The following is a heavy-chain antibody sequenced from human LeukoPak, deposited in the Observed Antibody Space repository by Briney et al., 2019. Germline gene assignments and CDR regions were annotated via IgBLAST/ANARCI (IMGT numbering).Heavy chain of an antibody. J-gene: IGHJ5*02. CDR3: ARDSPCSGSTCYASDP. D-gene: IGHD2-2*01. Sequence: TGGSLRLSCAASGFTFSRYWMHWVRQAPGKGLVWVSRIDTDGSTTRYADSVKGRFTISRDNAKNTLSLQMNSLRAEDTAVYYCARDSPCSGSTCYASDPWGQGTLVTVSS. CDR1: GFTFSRYW. V-gene: IGHV3-74*01. CDR2: IDTDGSTT.